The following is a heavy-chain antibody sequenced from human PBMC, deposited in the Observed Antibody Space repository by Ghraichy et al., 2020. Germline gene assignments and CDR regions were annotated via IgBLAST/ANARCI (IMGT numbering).Heavy chain of an antibody. J-gene: IGHJ5*02. V-gene: IGHV4-30-2*01. CDR3: ARVNGATVRFRGWFDP. Sequence: SETLSLTCAVSGGSISSGGYSWSWIRQPPGKGLEWIGYIYHSGSTYYNPSLKSRVTISVDRSKNQFSLKLSSVTAADTAVYYCARVNGATVRFRGWFDPWGQGTLVTVSS. CDR1: GGSISSGGYS. D-gene: IGHD2-8*01. CDR2: IYHSGST.